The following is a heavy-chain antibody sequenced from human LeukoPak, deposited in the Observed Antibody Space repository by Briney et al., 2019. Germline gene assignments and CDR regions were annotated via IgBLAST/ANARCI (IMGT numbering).Heavy chain of an antibody. Sequence: SETLSLTCTVSGGSISSYYWSWIRQPAGKGLEWIGRIYTSGSTNYNPSLKSRVTISVDKSKNQFSLKLSSVTAADTAVYYSARASGEGYCSSTSCTRYMDVWGKGTTVTVSS. CDR3: ARASGEGYCSSTSCTRYMDV. J-gene: IGHJ6*03. V-gene: IGHV4-4*07. CDR2: IYTSGST. CDR1: GGSISSYY. D-gene: IGHD2-2*01.